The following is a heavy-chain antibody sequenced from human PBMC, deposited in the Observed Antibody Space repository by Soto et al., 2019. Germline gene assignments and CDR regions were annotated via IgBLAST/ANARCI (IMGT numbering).Heavy chain of an antibody. CDR2: IIPIFGTA. J-gene: IGHJ6*02. V-gene: IGHV1-69*01. CDR3: ARAYRIAARPSYYYGMDV. D-gene: IGHD6-6*01. Sequence: QVQLVQSGAEVKKPGSSVKVSCKASGGTFSSYAISWVRQAPGQGLEWMGGIIPIFGTANYAQKFQGRVTITADESTRTAYMELSSLRSEDTAVYYCARAYRIAARPSYYYGMDVWGQGTTVTVSS. CDR1: GGTFSSYA.